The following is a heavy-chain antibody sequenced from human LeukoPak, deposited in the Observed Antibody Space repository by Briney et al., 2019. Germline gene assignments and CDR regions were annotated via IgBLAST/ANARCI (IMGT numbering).Heavy chain of an antibody. V-gene: IGHV3-30-3*01. CDR1: GFTFSSYA. CDR2: ISYDGSNK. Sequence: GRSLRLSCAASGFTFSSYAMHWVRQAPGKGLEWVAVISYDGSNKYYADSVKGRFTISRDNSKNTLYPQMNSLRAEDTAVYYCARARCGGDCYWDYWGQGTLVTVSS. D-gene: IGHD2-21*02. J-gene: IGHJ4*02. CDR3: ARARCGGDCYWDY.